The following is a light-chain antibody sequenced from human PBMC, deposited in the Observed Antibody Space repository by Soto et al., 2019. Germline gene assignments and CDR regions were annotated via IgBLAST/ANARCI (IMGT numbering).Light chain of an antibody. Sequence: SALTQPASVSGSPGQSITISCTGTSSDVGSYNLVSWYQQHPGKAPKLMIYEGSKRPSGVSNRFSGSKSGNTASLTISGLQAEDEADYYCCSYAGSRVVFGGGTKLTAL. CDR2: EGS. V-gene: IGLV2-23*01. CDR1: SSDVGSYNL. J-gene: IGLJ2*01. CDR3: CSYAGSRVV.